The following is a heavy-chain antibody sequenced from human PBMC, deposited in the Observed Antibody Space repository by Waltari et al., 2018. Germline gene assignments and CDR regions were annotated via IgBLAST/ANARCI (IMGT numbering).Heavy chain of an antibody. J-gene: IGHJ3*02. CDR3: ATCSGSGGGSLLVGDDAFDI. CDR1: GYTFTDYY. D-gene: IGHD2-15*01. Sequence: EVQLVQSGAEVKKPGATVKISCKVSGYTFTDYYMHWVQQAPGQGLEWMGLVDPEDGETIYAEKFQGRVTITADTSTDTAYMELSSLRSEDTAVYYCATCSGSGGGSLLVGDDAFDIWGQGTMVTVSS. V-gene: IGHV1-69-2*01. CDR2: VDPEDGET.